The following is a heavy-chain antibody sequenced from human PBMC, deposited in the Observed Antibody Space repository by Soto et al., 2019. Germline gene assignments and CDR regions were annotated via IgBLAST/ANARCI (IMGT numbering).Heavy chain of an antibody. D-gene: IGHD6-25*01. CDR3: ARQVSGWDRPPQD. CDR1: GFTFPTHW. V-gene: IGHV3-7*01. Sequence: PGGPLRLSCAASGFTFPTHWMSWVRQAPGKGLEWVANIKDDGSEKRYVASVKGRFTISRDNAQSSLYLQMDSLRAEDTAIYYCARQVSGWDRPPQDWGQGTLVTVSS. J-gene: IGHJ4*02. CDR2: IKDDGSEK.